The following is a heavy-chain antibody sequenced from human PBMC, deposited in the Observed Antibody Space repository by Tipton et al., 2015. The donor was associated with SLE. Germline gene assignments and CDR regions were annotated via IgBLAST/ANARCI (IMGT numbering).Heavy chain of an antibody. CDR2: INAGSGNT. D-gene: IGHD1-26*01. Sequence: QSGPEVKKPGASVKVSCKASGYTFTSYAMHWVRQDPGQRLEWMGWINAGSGNTKYSQKFQGRVTITRDTSASTAYMELSSLRSEDTAVYYCASGMTDYYYYMDVWGKGTTVTVSS. V-gene: IGHV1-3*01. J-gene: IGHJ6*03. CDR1: GYTFTSYA. CDR3: ASGMTDYYYYMDV.